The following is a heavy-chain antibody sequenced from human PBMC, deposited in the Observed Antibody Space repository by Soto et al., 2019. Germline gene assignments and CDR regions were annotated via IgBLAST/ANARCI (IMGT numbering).Heavy chain of an antibody. CDR2: IIPIFGTA. J-gene: IGHJ6*02. CDR1: GGTFSSYA. CDR3: ARDRIDSSAYCPHYYGLEV. Sequence: ASVKVSCKASGGTFSSYAISWVRQAPGQGLEWMGGIIPIFGTANYAQKFQGRVTITADKSTSTAYMELSSLRSEDTAVYYCARDRIDSSAYCPHYYGLEVLGQGTTATV. D-gene: IGHD3-22*01. V-gene: IGHV1-69*06.